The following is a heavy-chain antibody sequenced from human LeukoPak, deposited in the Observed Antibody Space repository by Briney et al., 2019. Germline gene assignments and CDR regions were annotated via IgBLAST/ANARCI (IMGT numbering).Heavy chain of an antibody. V-gene: IGHV3-30*02. CDR3: AKDRGGSYYYYYYMDV. D-gene: IGHD1-26*01. CDR1: GFTFSSYG. Sequence: GGSLRLSCAASGFTFSSYGMHWVRQAPGKGLEWVAFIRCDGSNKYYADSVKGRFTISRDNSKNTLYLQMNSLRAEDTAVYYCAKDRGGSYYYYYYMDVWGKGTTVTVSS. CDR2: IRCDGSNK. J-gene: IGHJ6*03.